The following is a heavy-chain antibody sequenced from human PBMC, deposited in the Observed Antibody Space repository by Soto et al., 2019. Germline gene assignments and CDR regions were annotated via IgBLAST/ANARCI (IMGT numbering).Heavy chain of an antibody. V-gene: IGHV3-30-3*01. D-gene: IGHD2-15*01. J-gene: IGHJ6*02. Sequence: VQLVEAGGGVVQPGGSLRLSCAASGFTFRNYAMHWVRQATGKGLECLAVIAYDGSNAFYRDSVKGRFTSSRDNSKNPLYLHMNSLRSEDTGVYYCARGDREDILVVVGARPGEYGIDIWGQGTTVTVSS. CDR1: GFTFRNYA. CDR3: ARGDREDILVVVGARPGEYGIDI. CDR2: IAYDGSNA.